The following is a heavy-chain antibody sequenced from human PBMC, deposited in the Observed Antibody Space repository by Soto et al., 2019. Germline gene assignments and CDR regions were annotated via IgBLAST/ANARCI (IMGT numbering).Heavy chain of an antibody. V-gene: IGHV3-64D*06. CDR1: GFAFSSYN. J-gene: IGHJ6*02. CDR3: VKESRHHYYCYPGMDV. Sequence: GGSLRLSCSASGFAFSSYNMHWVRQAPGKGLERVSTITSTGGTAFYADSVKGRFTISRNNSKNTLYLQMSSLRAEDTAIYYCVKESRHHYYCYPGMDVGGQGTPVAVYS. CDR2: ITSTGGTA.